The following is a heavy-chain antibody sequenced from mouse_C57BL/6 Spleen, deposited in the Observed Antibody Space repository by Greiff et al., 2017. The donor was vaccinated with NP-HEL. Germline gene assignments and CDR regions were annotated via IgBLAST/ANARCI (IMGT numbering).Heavy chain of an antibody. CDR2: INPNNGGT. D-gene: IGHD3-2*02. CDR3: ARSAQATADWYAMDY. V-gene: IGHV1-18*01. Sequence: EVQLQQSGPELVKPGASVKIPCKASGYTFTDYNMDWVKQSHGKSLEWIGDINPNNGGTIYNQKFKGKATLTVDKSSSTAYMELRSLTSEDTAVYYCARSAQATADWYAMDYWGQGTSDTVSS. CDR1: GYTFTDYN. J-gene: IGHJ4*01.